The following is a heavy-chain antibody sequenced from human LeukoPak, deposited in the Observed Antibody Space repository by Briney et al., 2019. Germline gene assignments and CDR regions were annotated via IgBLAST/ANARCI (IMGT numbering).Heavy chain of an antibody. D-gene: IGHD6-19*01. J-gene: IGHJ4*02. CDR3: ARRSTGWYYFDY. CDR1: GYSFTSYW. V-gene: IGHV5-51*01. CDR2: IYPGDSTT. Sequence: GESLKISCQGSGYSFTSYWIAWVRQMPGKGLEWMGIIYPGDSTTRYSPSFQGQVTISADNSISTAYLQWSSLKASDTAMYYCARRSTGWYYFDYWGQGTLLTVSS.